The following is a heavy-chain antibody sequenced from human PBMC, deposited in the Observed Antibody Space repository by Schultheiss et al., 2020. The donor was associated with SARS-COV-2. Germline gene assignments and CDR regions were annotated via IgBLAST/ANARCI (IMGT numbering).Heavy chain of an antibody. CDR1: GASISRSGYY. J-gene: IGHJ4*02. V-gene: IGHV4-61*05. CDR3: AGATVLRYRVLDY. Sequence: SQTLSLTCTVSGASISRSGYYWSWIRQPPGKGLEWIGYVRLSGSTDYNPSLRSRVTISVDTSKNQFSLKLSSVTAADTAVYYCAGATVLRYRVLDYWGQGTLVTVSS. D-gene: IGHD3-9*01. CDR2: VRLSGST.